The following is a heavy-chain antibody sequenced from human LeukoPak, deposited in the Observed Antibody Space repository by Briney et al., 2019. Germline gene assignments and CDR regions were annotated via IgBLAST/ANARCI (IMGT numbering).Heavy chain of an antibody. CDR2: ISYDGSNK. CDR1: GFTFSSYA. Sequence: GGSLRLSCAASGFTFSSYAMHWVRQAPGKGLGWVAVISYDGSNKYYGDSVKGRFTISRDNSKNTLYLQMNSLRAEDTAVYYCARSGITMVRGVIGNFDYWGQGTLVTVSS. D-gene: IGHD3-10*01. CDR3: ARSGITMVRGVIGNFDY. V-gene: IGHV3-30-3*01. J-gene: IGHJ4*02.